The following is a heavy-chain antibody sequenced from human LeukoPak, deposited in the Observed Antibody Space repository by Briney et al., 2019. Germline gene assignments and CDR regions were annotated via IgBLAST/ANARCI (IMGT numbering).Heavy chain of an antibody. D-gene: IGHD2-21*01. CDR1: GGSFSGYY. CDR2: INHSGST. J-gene: IGHJ3*01. CDR3: ARWVVSGMRGAFDV. V-gene: IGHV4-34*01. Sequence: SETLSLTCAVYGGSFSGYYWSWIRQPPGKGLEWIGEINHSGSTYYNPSLKRRVTISIDTSKNQFSLNLNSVTAADTAVYYCARWVVSGMRGAFDVWGQGTMVPVS.